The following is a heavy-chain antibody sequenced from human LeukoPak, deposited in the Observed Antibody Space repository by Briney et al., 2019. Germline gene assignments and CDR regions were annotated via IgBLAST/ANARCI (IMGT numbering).Heavy chain of an antibody. J-gene: IGHJ4*02. CDR1: GFTFSSYA. D-gene: IGHD4-17*01. V-gene: IGHV3-30*04. CDR2: ISYDGSNK. CDR3: AKEIRYGDSFVFDY. Sequence: GRSLRLSCAASGFTFSSYAMHWVRQAPGKGLEWVAVISYDGSNKYYADSVKGRFTISRDNSKNTLYLQMNSLRAEDTALYYCAKEIRYGDSFVFDYWGQGTLVTVSS.